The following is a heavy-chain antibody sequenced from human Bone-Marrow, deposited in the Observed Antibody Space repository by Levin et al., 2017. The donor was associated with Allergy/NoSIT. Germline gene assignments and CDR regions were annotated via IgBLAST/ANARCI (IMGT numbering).Heavy chain of an antibody. CDR3: ATDSSGYLKLLVQGMDV. CDR2: FDPQDGER. J-gene: IGHJ6*02. D-gene: IGHD3-22*01. Sequence: ASVKVSCKVSGYTLTDLSLHWVRQAPGKGFEWMGGFDPQDGERTYAQKFQGRVIMTEDTSTNTAFMDLHSLRSEDTAVYYCATDSSGYLKLLVQGMDVWGQGTTVTVSS. CDR1: GYTLTDLS. V-gene: IGHV1-24*01.